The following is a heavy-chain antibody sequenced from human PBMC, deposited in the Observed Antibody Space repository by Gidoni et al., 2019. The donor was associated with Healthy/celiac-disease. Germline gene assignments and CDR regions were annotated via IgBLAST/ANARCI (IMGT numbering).Heavy chain of an antibody. CDR2: ISGSGGST. CDR1: GFTFSSYA. Sequence: EVQLLESGGGLVQPGGSLRLSCAASGFTFSSYAMSWVRQAPGKGLEWVSAISGSGGSTYYADSVKGRFTISRDNSKNTLYLQMNSLRAEDTAVYYCAKVWAPLPSFLKITMVRGVPTRDYWGQGTLVTVSS. V-gene: IGHV3-23*01. CDR3: AKVWAPLPSFLKITMVRGVPTRDY. J-gene: IGHJ4*02. D-gene: IGHD3-10*01.